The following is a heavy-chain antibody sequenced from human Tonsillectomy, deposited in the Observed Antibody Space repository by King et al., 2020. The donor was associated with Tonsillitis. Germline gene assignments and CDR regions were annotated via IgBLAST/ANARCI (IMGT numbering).Heavy chain of an antibody. CDR1: GFTFSNAW. J-gene: IGHJ4*02. V-gene: IGHV3-15*01. Sequence: EVQLQESGGGLVKPGGSLRLSCAASGFTFSNAWMSWVRQAPGKGLEWVARIKSKTDGGTTDYAAPVKGRFTISRDDSKNTLYLQMNSLKTEDTAVYYCTTDWNPPYCPSTTCYIWGQGTLVTVSS. D-gene: IGHD2-2*02. CDR2: IKSKTDGGTT. CDR3: TTDWNPPYCPSTTCYI.